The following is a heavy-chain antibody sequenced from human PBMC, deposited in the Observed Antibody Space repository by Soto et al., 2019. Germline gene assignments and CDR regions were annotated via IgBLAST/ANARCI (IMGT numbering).Heavy chain of an antibody. CDR3: ARWNYDILTGYYPLLHHIDY. D-gene: IGHD3-9*01. V-gene: IGHV4-31*03. Sequence: SETLSLTCTVSGGSICSGGYYWSWIRQHPGKGLEWIGYIYYSGSTYYNPSLKSRVTISVDTSKNQFSLKLSSVTAADTAVYYCARWNYDILTGYYPLLHHIDYWGQGTLVTVSS. CDR1: GGSICSGGYY. J-gene: IGHJ4*02. CDR2: IYYSGST.